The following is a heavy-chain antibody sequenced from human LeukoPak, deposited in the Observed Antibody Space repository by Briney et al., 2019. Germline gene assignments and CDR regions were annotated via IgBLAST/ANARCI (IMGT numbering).Heavy chain of an antibody. D-gene: IGHD3-3*01. CDR1: GFTFSSYW. J-gene: IGHJ4*02. CDR3: ARDRNTDFWSGYYTNYFDY. Sequence: GGSLRLSCAASGFTFSSYWMTWVRQAPGKGLEWVATIKQDGSEKYYVDSVKGRFTISRDNAKNSLYLQMNSLRAEDTAVYYCARDRNTDFWSGYYTNYFDYWGQGALVTVSS. CDR2: IKQDGSEK. V-gene: IGHV3-7*01.